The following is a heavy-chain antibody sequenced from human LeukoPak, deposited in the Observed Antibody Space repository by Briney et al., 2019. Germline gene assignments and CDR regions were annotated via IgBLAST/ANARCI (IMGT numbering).Heavy chain of an antibody. Sequence: GESLKISCKGSGYSFTSYWIGWVRQMPGKGLEWMGIIYPSDSDTRYSPSFQGQVTISADKSISTAYLRWSSLKASDTAMYYCAKTMVPGVITSSFDFWGQGTLVTVSS. CDR1: GYSFTSYW. J-gene: IGHJ4*01. CDR2: IYPSDSDT. D-gene: IGHD3-10*01. CDR3: AKTMVPGVITSSFDF. V-gene: IGHV5-51*01.